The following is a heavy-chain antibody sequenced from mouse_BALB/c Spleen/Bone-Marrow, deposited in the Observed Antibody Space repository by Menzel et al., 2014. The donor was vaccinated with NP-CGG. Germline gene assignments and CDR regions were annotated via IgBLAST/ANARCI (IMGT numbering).Heavy chain of an antibody. D-gene: IGHD1-1*01. CDR3: TDYSWFAY. J-gene: IGHJ3*01. V-gene: IGHV6-6*02. CDR2: IRLKSNNYET. CDR1: GFTFSNCW. Sequence: EVMLVESGGGLVQPGGSMKLSCVASGFTFSNCWMNWVRQSPEKGPEWVAEIRLKSNNYETHYAESVKGRFTISRDDSKSSVYLQMDNLRAEDTGIYYCTDYSWFAYWGQGTLVTVSA.